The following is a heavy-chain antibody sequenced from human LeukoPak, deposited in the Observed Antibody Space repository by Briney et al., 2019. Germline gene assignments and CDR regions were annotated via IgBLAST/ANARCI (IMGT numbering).Heavy chain of an antibody. CDR2: IYTSGST. D-gene: IGHD6-19*01. J-gene: IGHJ4*02. Sequence: RSSETLSLTCTVSGGSISSYYWSWIRQPAGKGLEWLGRIYTSGSTNYNPSLKSRVTMSVDTSKNQFSLKLSSVTAADTAVYYCAREGGIAVAGTTEFDYWGQGTLVTVSS. CDR3: AREGGIAVAGTTEFDY. CDR1: GGSISSYY. V-gene: IGHV4-4*07.